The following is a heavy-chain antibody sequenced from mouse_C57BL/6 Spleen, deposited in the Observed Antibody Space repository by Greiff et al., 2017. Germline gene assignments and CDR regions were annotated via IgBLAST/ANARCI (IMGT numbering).Heavy chain of an antibody. CDR2: IDPSDSYT. CDR1: GYTFTSYW. D-gene: IGHD4-1*01. CDR3: AREAELGRVYYFDY. V-gene: IGHV1-59*01. J-gene: IGHJ2*01. Sequence: QVQLQQPGAELVRPGTSVKLSCKASGYTFTSYWMHWVKQRPGQGLEWIGEIDPSDSYTNYNQKFKGKATLTVDTSSSTAYMQLSSLTSEDSAVYYCAREAELGRVYYFDYWGQGTTLTVSS.